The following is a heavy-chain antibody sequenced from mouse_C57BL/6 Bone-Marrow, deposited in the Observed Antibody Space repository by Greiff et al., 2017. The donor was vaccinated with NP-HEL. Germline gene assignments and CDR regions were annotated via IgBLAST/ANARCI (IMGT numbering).Heavy chain of an antibody. CDR1: GYTFTSYW. D-gene: IGHD1-1*01. CDR2: IDPSDSYT. CDR3: ARWDDYGSSYEDAMDY. Sequence: QVQLQQPGAELVMPGASVKLSCKASGYTFTSYWMHWVKQRPGQGLEWIGEIDPSDSYTNYNQKFKGKSTLTVDKSSSTAYMQLSSLTSEDSAVYYCARWDDYGSSYEDAMDYWGQGTSVTVSS. V-gene: IGHV1-69*01. J-gene: IGHJ4*01.